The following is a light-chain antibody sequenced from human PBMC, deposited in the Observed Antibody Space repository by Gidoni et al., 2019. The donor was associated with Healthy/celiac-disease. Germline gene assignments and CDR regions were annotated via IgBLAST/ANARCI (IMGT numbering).Light chain of an antibody. Sequence: EIVLTQSPGTLSLSPGERATLSCRASQSVSSSYLAWYQQKPGQAPRLLLYGASSRATGIPGRFSGSGSGTGFTLTISRLEPEDFAVYYCQQYGSSPTWTFGQGTKVEIK. CDR1: QSVSSSY. CDR3: QQYGSSPTWT. V-gene: IGKV3-20*01. CDR2: GAS. J-gene: IGKJ1*01.